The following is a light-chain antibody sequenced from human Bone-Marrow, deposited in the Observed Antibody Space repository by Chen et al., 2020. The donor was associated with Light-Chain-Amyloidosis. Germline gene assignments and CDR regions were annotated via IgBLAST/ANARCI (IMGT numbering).Light chain of an antibody. CDR1: NTGSTS. CDR2: DDS. V-gene: IGLV3-21*02. Sequence: SYVLTPPSSGSVAPGETAPIACGGNNTGSTSVHWYQQKTGQAPLLVVYDDSHRPSGIPERLSGSNAGNTATLTISMVEAGDEADYYCQVWDRSSDRPVFGGGTKLTVL. CDR3: QVWDRSSDRPV. J-gene: IGLJ3*02.